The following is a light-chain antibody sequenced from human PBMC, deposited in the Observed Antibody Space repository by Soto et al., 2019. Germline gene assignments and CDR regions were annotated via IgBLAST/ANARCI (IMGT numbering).Light chain of an antibody. V-gene: IGLV2-14*01. Sequence: QSVPTQPASVSGSPGQSITISCTGTSSDYVSWYQQHPGKAPKLLIFGVTLRPSGISDRFSGSKSGNTASLTISGLQADDEADYYCSSYTTTSTWVFGGGTKLTVL. CDR1: SSDY. J-gene: IGLJ3*02. CDR3: SSYTTTSTWV. CDR2: GVT.